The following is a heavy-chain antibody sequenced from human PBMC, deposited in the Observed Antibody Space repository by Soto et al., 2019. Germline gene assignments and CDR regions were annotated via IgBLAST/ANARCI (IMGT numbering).Heavy chain of an antibody. J-gene: IGHJ6*02. Sequence: EVQLVESGGGLVKPGGSLRLSCGASGFTFSHAWMNWVRQAPGKGLEWVGRIKSKIDGGTSDYAAPVKGRCSISRDESKHTLFQQMNCVKTEHTAVYFCAAGGHCSNGECSYYYYRMDVWGLGTNVTAPS. CDR1: GFTFSHAW. CDR3: AAGGHCSNGECSYYYYRMDV. V-gene: IGHV3-15*07. CDR2: IKSKIDGGTS. D-gene: IGHD2-8*01.